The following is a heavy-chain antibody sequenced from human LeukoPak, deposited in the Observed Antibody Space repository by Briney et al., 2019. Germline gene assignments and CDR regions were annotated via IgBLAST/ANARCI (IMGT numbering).Heavy chain of an antibody. CDR3: ARDSVHYDSSGYTYFQH. V-gene: IGHV3-30-3*01. CDR1: GFTFSSYA. Sequence: GGSLRLSCAASGFTFSSYAMHWVRQAPGKGLEWVAVISYDGSNKYYADSVKGRFTISRDNSKNTLYLQMNSLRAEDTAVYYCARDSVHYDSSGYTYFQHWGQGTLVTVSS. J-gene: IGHJ1*01. CDR2: ISYDGSNK. D-gene: IGHD3-22*01.